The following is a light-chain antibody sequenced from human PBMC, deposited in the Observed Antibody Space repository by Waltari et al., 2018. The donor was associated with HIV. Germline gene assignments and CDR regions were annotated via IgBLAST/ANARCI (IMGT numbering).Light chain of an antibody. CDR1: SSNIGAGYD. Sequence: QSVLTQPPSVSGAPGQRVTISCPGSSSNIGAGYDVPCSQQTPGTAPKLLIYANINRPSGVPDRFSGSKSGSSASLAITGLQAEDEAHYYCQSFDSSLTTSGVIFGGGTKLTVL. CDR2: ANI. V-gene: IGLV1-40*01. J-gene: IGLJ2*01. CDR3: QSFDSSLTTSGVI.